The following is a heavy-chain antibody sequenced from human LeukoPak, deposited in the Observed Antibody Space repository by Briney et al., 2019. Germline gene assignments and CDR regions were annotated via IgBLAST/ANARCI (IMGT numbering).Heavy chain of an antibody. V-gene: IGHV1-2*02. CDR3: ASEPYCSGGSCSAYFDY. CDR2: INPNSGGT. CDR1: GYTFTGYY. Sequence: ASVKVSCKASGYTFTGYYMHWVRQAPGQGLEWMGWINPNSGGTNYAQKFQGRVTMTRDTSISTAYMELSRLRSDDTAVHYCASEPYCSGGSCSAYFDYWGQGTLVTVSS. J-gene: IGHJ4*02. D-gene: IGHD2-15*01.